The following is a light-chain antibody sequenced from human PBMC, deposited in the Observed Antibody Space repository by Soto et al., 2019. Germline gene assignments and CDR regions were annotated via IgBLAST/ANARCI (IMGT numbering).Light chain of an antibody. Sequence: QSALTQPASVSGSPGQSITISCTGTSSDIGGYNYVSWYQQHPGKAPKVLIYDVTNRPSGVSNRFSGSKSGNTASRTISGIQAEDEADYHCSSYRSASTPVVFGGGTKLTVL. CDR3: SSYRSASTPVV. CDR2: DVT. CDR1: SSDIGGYNY. J-gene: IGLJ2*01. V-gene: IGLV2-14*01.